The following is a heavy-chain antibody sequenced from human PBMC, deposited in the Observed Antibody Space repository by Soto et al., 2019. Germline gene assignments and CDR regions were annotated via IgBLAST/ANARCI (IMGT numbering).Heavy chain of an antibody. V-gene: IGHV4-31*03. Sequence: QVQLQESGPGLVKPSQTLSLTCTVSGGSISSGGYYWSWIRQHPGKGLEWIGYIYYSGSTYYNPSLKSRVTISVDTSKNQFSPKLSSVTAADTAVYYCAREYSSGWHTNFDYWGQGTLVTVSS. CDR2: IYYSGST. CDR3: AREYSSGWHTNFDY. J-gene: IGHJ4*02. D-gene: IGHD6-19*01. CDR1: GGSISSGGYY.